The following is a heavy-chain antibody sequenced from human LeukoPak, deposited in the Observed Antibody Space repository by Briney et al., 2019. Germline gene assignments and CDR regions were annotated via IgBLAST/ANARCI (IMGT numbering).Heavy chain of an antibody. D-gene: IGHD6-13*01. CDR1: GYTFTSYW. Sequence: ASVKVSCKASGYTFTSYWIQWVRQAPGQGLEWVGLINPDGGSTAYAHRFQGRVIMTWDTSTSTAYMDLSSLRSEDTAVYHCARAPRNSSTMLDFWGQGTLVTISS. J-gene: IGHJ4*02. CDR3: ARAPRNSSTMLDF. V-gene: IGHV1-46*01. CDR2: INPDGGST.